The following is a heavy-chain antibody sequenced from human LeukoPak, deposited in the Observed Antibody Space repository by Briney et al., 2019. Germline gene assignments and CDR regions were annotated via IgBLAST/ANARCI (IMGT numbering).Heavy chain of an antibody. CDR2: ISSSSSYI. J-gene: IGHJ4*02. Sequence: PGGSLRLSCAASGFTFSSYSMNWVRRAPGKGLEWVSSISSSSSYIYYADSVKGRFTISRDNAKNSLYLQMNRLRAEDTAVYYCPRDKITIFGVAIDYWGQGTLVTVSS. D-gene: IGHD3-3*01. V-gene: IGHV3-21*01. CDR3: PRDKITIFGVAIDY. CDR1: GFTFSSYS.